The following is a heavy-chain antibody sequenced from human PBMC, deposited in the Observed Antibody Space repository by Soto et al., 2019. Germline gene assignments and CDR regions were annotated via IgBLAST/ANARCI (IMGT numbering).Heavy chain of an antibody. Sequence: GSLRLSCAASGFTFSSYWMNWVRQAPGKGLEWVANIKQDGSEKNYVDSVKGRFTMSRDNAKNSLYLQMNSLRAEDTAVYYCARGSSGWYEVDYWGQGTLVTVSS. CDR1: GFTFSSYW. CDR3: ARGSSGWYEVDY. CDR2: IKQDGSEK. J-gene: IGHJ4*02. V-gene: IGHV3-7*01. D-gene: IGHD6-19*01.